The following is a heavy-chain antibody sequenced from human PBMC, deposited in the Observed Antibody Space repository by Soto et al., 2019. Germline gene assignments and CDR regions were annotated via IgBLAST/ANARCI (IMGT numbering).Heavy chain of an antibody. CDR3: ARKYYYGAGTLDY. CDR1: VYTFTNYW. D-gene: IGHD3-10*01. V-gene: IGHV5-51*01. J-gene: IGHJ4*02. Sequence: GESLKISCKGSVYTFTNYWIGWVRQMPGKGLEWMGIIYPGDSETRYTPYFQGQVTMSADKSISTAYLEWSRLKASDSAMYYCARKYYYGAGTLDYWGQGTLVTV. CDR2: IYPGDSET.